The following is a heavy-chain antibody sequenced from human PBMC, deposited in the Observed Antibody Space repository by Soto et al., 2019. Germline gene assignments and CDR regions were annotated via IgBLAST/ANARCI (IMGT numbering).Heavy chain of an antibody. V-gene: IGHV1-69*06. CDR2: IIPIFGTA. J-gene: IGHJ6*02. Sequence: SVKVSCKASGGTFSSYAISWVRQPPGQGLEWMGGIIPIFGTANYAQKFQGRVTITADKSTSTAYMELSSLRSEDTAVYYCASPDAEGGVYYYYGMDVWGQGTTVTVSS. D-gene: IGHD3-16*01. CDR1: GGTFSSYA. CDR3: ASPDAEGGVYYYYGMDV.